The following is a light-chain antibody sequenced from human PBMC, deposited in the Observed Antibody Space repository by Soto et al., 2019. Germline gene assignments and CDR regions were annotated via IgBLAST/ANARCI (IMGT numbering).Light chain of an antibody. CDR1: QSVSSK. Sequence: EIVMTQSPAILSVSPGERATLSCRASQSVSSKLVWYQQKPGQAPRLLIYGASTRATGIPARFSGSGSGTEFTLTISRLEPEDFAVYYCQQYNNWPQTFGQGTKVDIK. CDR3: QQYNNWPQT. V-gene: IGKV3-15*01. J-gene: IGKJ1*01. CDR2: GAS.